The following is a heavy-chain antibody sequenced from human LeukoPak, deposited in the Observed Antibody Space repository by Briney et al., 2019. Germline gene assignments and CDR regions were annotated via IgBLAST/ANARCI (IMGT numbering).Heavy chain of an antibody. V-gene: IGHV3-23*01. D-gene: IGHD2-21*02. CDR2: ISGGGGGT. CDR3: ARRGDANWFDP. J-gene: IGHJ5*02. Sequence: PGGSLRLSCAASGFAFSIYVMSWVRQAPAMGLEWVSSISGGGGGTYYADSVKGRFTISRDNAKNSLYLQMNSLRAEDTAVYYCARRGDANWFDPWGQGTLVTVSS. CDR1: GFAFSIYV.